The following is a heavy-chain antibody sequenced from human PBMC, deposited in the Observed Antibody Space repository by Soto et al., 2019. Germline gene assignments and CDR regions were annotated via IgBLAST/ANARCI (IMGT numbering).Heavy chain of an antibody. J-gene: IGHJ4*02. Sequence: ASVQVSCKASGYTFTGYYMHWVRQAPGQGLEWMGWINPNSGGTNYAQKFQGWVTMTRDTSISTAYMELSRLRSDDTAVYYCARGGEYCSSTSCYFDYWGQGTLVTVSS. V-gene: IGHV1-2*04. CDR3: ARGGEYCSSTSCYFDY. CDR1: GYTFTGYY. D-gene: IGHD2-2*01. CDR2: INPNSGGT.